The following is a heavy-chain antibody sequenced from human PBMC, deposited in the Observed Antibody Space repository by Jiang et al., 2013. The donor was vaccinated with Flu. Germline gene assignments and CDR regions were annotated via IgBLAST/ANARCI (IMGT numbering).Heavy chain of an antibody. V-gene: IGHV1-69*06. D-gene: IGHD5-18*01. CDR3: ARASWGYSYGPFEF. CDR1: GGSFSSFP. J-gene: IGHJ4*02. Sequence: GAEVKKPGSSVKVSCKVSGGSFSSFPVNWVRQAPGQGLEWMGGSNPIFGTTDYAQKFQGRVTIIADRSTNTVYMDLRSLRSDDTAVYYCARASWGYSYGPFEFWGQGSLVTVPS. CDR2: SNPIFGTT.